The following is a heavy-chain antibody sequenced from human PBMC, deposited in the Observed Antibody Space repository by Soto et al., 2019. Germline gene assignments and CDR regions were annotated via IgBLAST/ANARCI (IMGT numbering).Heavy chain of an antibody. V-gene: IGHV3-21*01. CDR1: GFTFSSYS. CDR2: ISSSSSYI. D-gene: IGHD2-2*01. Sequence: GGSLRLSCAASGFTFSSYSMNWVRQAPGKGLEWVSSISSSSSYIYYADSVKGRFTISRDNAKNSLYLQMNSLRAEDTAVYYCARDHSQYQLLHYGMDVWGQGTTVTVS. J-gene: IGHJ6*02. CDR3: ARDHSQYQLLHYGMDV.